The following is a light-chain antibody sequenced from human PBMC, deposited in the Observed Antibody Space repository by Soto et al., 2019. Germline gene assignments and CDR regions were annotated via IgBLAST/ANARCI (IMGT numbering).Light chain of an antibody. V-gene: IGKV3-11*01. Sequence: EIVMTQSPATLSLSPRERATLSCWASQSVGTYLAWYQQKPGQAPRLLIYDSSKRAADIPARFSGSGSGTDFTLTISSLEPEDFAVYYCQHRSIWPPAFGGGTKVEIK. CDR3: QHRSIWPPA. J-gene: IGKJ4*01. CDR1: QSVGTY. CDR2: DSS.